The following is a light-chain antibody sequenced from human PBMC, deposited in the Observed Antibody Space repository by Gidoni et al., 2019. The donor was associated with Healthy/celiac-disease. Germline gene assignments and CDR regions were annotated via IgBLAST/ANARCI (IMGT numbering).Light chain of an antibody. V-gene: IGLV2-14*01. CDR1: SSDVGGYNY. J-gene: IGLJ3*02. Sequence: QSALTQPPSVSGSPGHSITISCTGTSSDVGGYNYVSWYQQHQGKAPKLMIYDVSNRPPGVSNRFYGSKSGNTASLTISGLQAEEEADYYCSSYTSSSTWVFGGGTKLTVL. CDR2: DVS. CDR3: SSYTSSSTWV.